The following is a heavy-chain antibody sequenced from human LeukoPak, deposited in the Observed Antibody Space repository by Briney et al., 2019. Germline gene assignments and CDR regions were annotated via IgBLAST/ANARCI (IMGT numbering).Heavy chain of an antibody. J-gene: IGHJ4*02. CDR1: GLTFSSYA. CDR3: AKEWIGGRPLVVVAVH. Sequence: PGGSPRLSCSASGLTFSSYAMHWVRQAPGKGLEYVSAISSTGTYTYYADSVRGRFTISRGNSKSTLYLQMNSLRAEDAAVYYCAKEWIGGRPLVVVAVHWGQGTLVTVSS. D-gene: IGHD2-21*02. CDR2: ISSTGTYT. V-gene: IGHV3-64*04.